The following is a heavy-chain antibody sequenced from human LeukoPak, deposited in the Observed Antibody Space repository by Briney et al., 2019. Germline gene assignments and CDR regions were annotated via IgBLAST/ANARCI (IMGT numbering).Heavy chain of an antibody. CDR3: AKDLSGSGSYLGL. CDR2: IWFDGIRK. Sequence: GGSLRLSCAASGFTFSNYGMHWVRQVPGKGLEWVAAIWFDGIRKYYADTVKGRFTISRDNSKNTLYLQMNSLRAEDTAVYYCAKDLSGSGSYLGLWGQGTLVTVSS. V-gene: IGHV3-30*02. J-gene: IGHJ4*02. CDR1: GFTFSNYG. D-gene: IGHD3-10*01.